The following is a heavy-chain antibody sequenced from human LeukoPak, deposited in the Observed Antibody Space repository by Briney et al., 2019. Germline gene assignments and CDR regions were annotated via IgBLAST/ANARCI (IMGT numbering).Heavy chain of an antibody. D-gene: IGHD1-14*01. CDR2: IYTSGST. CDR3: ARAKNPDSLMRASYYYMDV. J-gene: IGHJ6*03. CDR1: GGSISSGCYY. V-gene: IGHV4-61*02. Sequence: SQTLSLTCTVSGGSISSGCYYWSWIRQPAGKGLEWIGRIYTSGSTNYNPSLKSRVTTSVDTSKNQFSLKLSSVTAADTAVYYCARAKNPDSLMRASYYYMDVWGKGTTVTISS.